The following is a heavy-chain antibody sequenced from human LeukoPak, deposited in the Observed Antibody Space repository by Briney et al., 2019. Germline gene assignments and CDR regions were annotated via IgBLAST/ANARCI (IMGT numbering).Heavy chain of an antibody. CDR1: GFTFSGYG. CDR2: IHYDGARS. J-gene: IGHJ4*02. V-gene: IGHV3-30*02. Sequence: GGSLRLSCAASGFTFSGYGMHWVRQAPGKGLEWVAFIHYDGARSYYADSVKGRFTISRDNSKNTLYLQMNSLRAEDTAVYYCAKDKEIAARPGNYFDYWGQGTLVTVSS. D-gene: IGHD6-6*01. CDR3: AKDKEIAARPGNYFDY.